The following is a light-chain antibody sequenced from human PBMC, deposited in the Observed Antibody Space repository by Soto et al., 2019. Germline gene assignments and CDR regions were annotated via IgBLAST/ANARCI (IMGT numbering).Light chain of an antibody. J-gene: IGLJ1*01. CDR1: SSDVGGYNY. V-gene: IGLV2-14*01. CDR3: SSYTISNTFV. CDR2: EVS. Sequence: QSVLTQPASVSGSPGQSITISCTGSSSDVGGYNYVSWYQHHPGEAPKLLIYEVSERPSGVASRFSGTKSGNTASLTISGLQAEDEADYYCSSYTISNTFVFGTGTKVTV.